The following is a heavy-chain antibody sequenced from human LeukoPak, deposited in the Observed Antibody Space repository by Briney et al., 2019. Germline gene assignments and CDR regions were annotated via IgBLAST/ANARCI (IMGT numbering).Heavy chain of an antibody. CDR3: AKDGTIFGVVIRFYFDY. Sequence: GGSLRLSCAASGFTFSSYAMSWVRQAPGKGLEWVSAISGSGGSTYYADSVKGRFTISRDNSKNTLYLQMNSLRAEDTAVYYCAKDGTIFGVVIRFYFDYWGQGTLVTVSS. J-gene: IGHJ4*02. V-gene: IGHV3-23*01. CDR2: ISGSGGST. CDR1: GFTFSSYA. D-gene: IGHD3-3*01.